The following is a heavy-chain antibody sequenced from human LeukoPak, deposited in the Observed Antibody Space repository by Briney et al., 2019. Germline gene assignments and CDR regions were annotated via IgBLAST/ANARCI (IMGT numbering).Heavy chain of an antibody. CDR3: ARDVSRLRSYVGATYGMDV. J-gene: IGHJ6*02. Sequence: GASVKVSCKASGYTFTGYCMHWVRQAPGQGLEWMGWINPNSGGTNYAQKFQGWVTMTRDTSISTAYMELSRLRSDDTAVYYCARDVSRLRSYVGATYGMDVWGQGTTVTVSS. CDR1: GYTFTGYC. D-gene: IGHD3-16*01. V-gene: IGHV1-2*04. CDR2: INPNSGGT.